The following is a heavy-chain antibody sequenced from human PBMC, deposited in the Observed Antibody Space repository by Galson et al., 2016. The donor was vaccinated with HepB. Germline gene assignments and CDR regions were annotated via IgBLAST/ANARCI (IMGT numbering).Heavy chain of an antibody. D-gene: IGHD1-26*01. CDR1: GFSVSDNF. J-gene: IGHJ4*02. V-gene: IGHV3-53*01. Sequence: SLRLSCAASGFSVSDNFMTWVRQAPGKGLEWVSTTNTGARTHYVDSVKGRFTISRDNHKNTLYLQMKSLGVDDKAVYYCVREAGGSYRWSWGQGTLVTVSS. CDR3: VREAGGSYRWS. CDR2: TNTGART.